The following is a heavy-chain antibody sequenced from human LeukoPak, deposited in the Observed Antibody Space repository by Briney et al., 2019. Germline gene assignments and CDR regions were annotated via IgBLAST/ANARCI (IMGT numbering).Heavy chain of an antibody. CDR1: GFTFNNAW. CDR2: IKSETDGGTT. V-gene: IGHV3-15*01. CDR3: TTVILPEC. J-gene: IGHJ1*01. Sequence: PGGSLRLSCAASGFTFNNAWMSWVRQASGKGLEWIGRIKSETDGGTTNYAAPVKGRFTISRDDSKSTLYLQMNSLKTEDTAVYYCTTVILPECWGQGTLVTVSS. D-gene: IGHD2-21*01.